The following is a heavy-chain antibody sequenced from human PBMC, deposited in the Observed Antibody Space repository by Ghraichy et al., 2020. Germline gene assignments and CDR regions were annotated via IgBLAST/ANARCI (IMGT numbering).Heavy chain of an antibody. CDR1: GFTFSNAW. D-gene: IGHD1-26*01. CDR3: TTDWLVGATPWGY. Sequence: GGSLRLSCAASGFTFSNAWMSWVRQAPGKGLEWVGRIKSKTDGGTTDYAAPVKGRFTISRDDSKNTLYLQMNSLKTEDTAVYYCTTDWLVGATPWGYWGQGTLVTVSS. J-gene: IGHJ4*02. CDR2: IKSKTDGGTT. V-gene: IGHV3-15*01.